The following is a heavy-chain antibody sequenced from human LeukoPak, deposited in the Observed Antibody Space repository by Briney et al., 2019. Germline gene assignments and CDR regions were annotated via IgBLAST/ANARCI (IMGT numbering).Heavy chain of an antibody. V-gene: IGHV3-23*01. CDR1: GFTFSSYS. J-gene: IGHJ3*02. CDR2: ISGSGGST. D-gene: IGHD3-22*01. CDR3: AKDLTYYYDSSGYYLAFDI. Sequence: GGSLRLSCAASGFTFSSYSMNWVRQAPGKGLEWVSAISGSGGSTYYADSVKGRFTISRDNSKNTLYLQMNSLRAEDTAVYYCAKDLTYYYDSSGYYLAFDIWGQGTMVTVSS.